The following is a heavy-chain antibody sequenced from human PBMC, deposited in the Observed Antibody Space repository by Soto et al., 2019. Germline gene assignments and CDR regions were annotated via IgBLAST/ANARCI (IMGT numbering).Heavy chain of an antibody. J-gene: IGHJ4*02. CDR1: VGSISSYY. V-gene: IGHV4-59*01. D-gene: IGHD3-9*01. Sequence: SETLSLTCTVSVGSISSYYWSWIRQPPGKGLEWIGYIYYSGSTNYNPSLKSRVTISVDTSKNQFSLKLSSVTAADTAVYYCARAIYYDILTGYYPTPYFDYWGQGTLVTVSS. CDR2: IYYSGST. CDR3: ARAIYYDILTGYYPTPYFDY.